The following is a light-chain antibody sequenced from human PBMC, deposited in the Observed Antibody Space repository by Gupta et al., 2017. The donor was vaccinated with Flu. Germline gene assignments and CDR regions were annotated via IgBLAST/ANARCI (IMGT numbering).Light chain of an antibody. J-gene: IGLJ3*02. CDR1: SSNIGASFG. V-gene: IGLV1-40*01. CDR3: QSYDSSLTAWL. CDR2: ENN. Sequence: QSVLTQPPPVSGAPGPRVTLSCTGSSSNIGASFGVHWYQQLPGTTPKLLIYENNDRPSGVPDRFSGSKSGTSASLAITGLQAEDEADYYCQSYDSSLTAWLFGGGTKLTVL.